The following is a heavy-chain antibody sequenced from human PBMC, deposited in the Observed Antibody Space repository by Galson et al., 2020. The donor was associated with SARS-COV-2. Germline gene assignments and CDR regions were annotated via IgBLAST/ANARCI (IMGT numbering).Heavy chain of an antibody. CDR1: GGTFSSYA. J-gene: IGHJ6*02. CDR3: AREKREPKIVDQYYYYYGMDV. V-gene: IGHV1-69*13. CDR2: IITIFGTA. Sequence: SVKVSCKASGGTFSSYAISWERQAPGQGLEWMGGIITIFGTANYAQKFQGRVTITADESTSTAYMELSSLRSEDTAVYYCAREKREPKIVDQYYYYYGMDVWGQGTTVTVSS. D-gene: IGHD1-1*01.